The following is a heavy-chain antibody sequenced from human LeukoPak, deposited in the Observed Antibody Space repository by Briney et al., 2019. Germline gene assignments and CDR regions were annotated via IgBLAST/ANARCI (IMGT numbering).Heavy chain of an antibody. CDR3: ARDSSDYYDSSGYRYTYYFDY. Sequence: PRASVKVSCKASGYTFTGYYMHWVRQAHGQGLEWMGGIIPIFGTANYAQKFQGRVTITADESTSTAYMELSSLRSEDTAVYYCARDSSDYYDSSGYRYTYYFDYWGQGTLVTVSS. D-gene: IGHD3-22*01. V-gene: IGHV1-69*13. J-gene: IGHJ4*02. CDR1: GYTFTGYY. CDR2: IIPIFGTA.